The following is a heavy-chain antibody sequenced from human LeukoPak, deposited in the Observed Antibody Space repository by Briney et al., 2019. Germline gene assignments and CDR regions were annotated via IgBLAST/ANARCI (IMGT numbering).Heavy chain of an antibody. CDR3: ARDVRAWGSYSPDAFDI. V-gene: IGHV4-59*01. CDR1: GGSISSYY. D-gene: IGHD3-16*01. J-gene: IGHJ3*02. CDR2: IYYSGST. Sequence: SETLSLTCTVSGGSISSYYWSWIRQPPGKGLEWIGYIYYSGSTNYNPSLKSRVTISVDTSKNQFSLKLSSVTAADTAVYYCARDVRAWGSYSPDAFDIWGQGTMVTVSS.